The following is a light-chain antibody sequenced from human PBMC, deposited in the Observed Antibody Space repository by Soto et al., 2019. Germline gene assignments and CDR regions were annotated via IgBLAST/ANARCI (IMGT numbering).Light chain of an antibody. CDR3: QQSYSTPPF. CDR2: AAS. CDR1: QSISSY. J-gene: IGKJ4*01. Sequence: DIQMTQSPSSLSASVGDRVTITCRASQSISSYLNWYQQKPGKAPKLLIYAASSLQSGVPSRFSGSGSGTYFTLIISSLQPEDFATYYCQQSYSTPPFFGGGTKVEIK. V-gene: IGKV1-39*01.